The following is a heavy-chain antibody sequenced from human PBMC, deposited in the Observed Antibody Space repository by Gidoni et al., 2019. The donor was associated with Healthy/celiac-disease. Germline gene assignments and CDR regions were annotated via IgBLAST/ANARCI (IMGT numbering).Heavy chain of an antibody. V-gene: IGHV3-21*01. Sequence: EVQLVESGGGLVKPGGSLRLSCSASGFTFSSDSMNWVRPAPGKGLEWVSSISSSSSYIYYADSVKGRFTISRDNAKNSLYLQMNSLRAEDTAVYYCARDDLDYWGQGTLVTVSS. J-gene: IGHJ4*02. CDR3: ARDDLDY. CDR2: ISSSSSYI. CDR1: GFTFSSDS.